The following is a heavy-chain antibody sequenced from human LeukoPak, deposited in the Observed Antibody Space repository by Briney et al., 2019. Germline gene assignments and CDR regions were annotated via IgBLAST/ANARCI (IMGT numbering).Heavy chain of an antibody. CDR2: IRYDGSNK. CDR3: AKDSSSWYPTTWGYFDY. J-gene: IGHJ4*02. Sequence: GGSLRLSCAASGFTFSSYGMHSVRQAPGKGLEWVAFIRYDGSNKYYADSVKGRFTISRDNSKNTLYLQMNSLRAEDTAVYYCAKDSSSWYPTTWGYFDYWGQGTLVTVSS. CDR1: GFTFSSYG. D-gene: IGHD6-13*01. V-gene: IGHV3-30*02.